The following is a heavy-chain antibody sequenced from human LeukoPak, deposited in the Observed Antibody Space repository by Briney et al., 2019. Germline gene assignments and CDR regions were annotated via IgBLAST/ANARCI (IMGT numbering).Heavy chain of an antibody. D-gene: IGHD2-21*02. V-gene: IGHV3-30*18. CDR2: ISYDGSNK. J-gene: IGHJ1*01. CDR1: GFTFSTYG. Sequence: GGSLRLSCAASGFTFSTYGMHWVRQAPGKGLEWVAVISYDGSNKYNSDSVKGRFTISRDNSKNTLYLQMNSLRPEDTAMYYCAKSEQAYCGGDCYSGYFQDWGQGTLVTVSS. CDR3: AKSEQAYCGGDCYSGYFQD.